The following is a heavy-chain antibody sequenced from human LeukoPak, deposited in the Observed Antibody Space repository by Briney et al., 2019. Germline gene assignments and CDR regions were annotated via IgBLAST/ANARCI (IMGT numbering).Heavy chain of an antibody. CDR2: INHSGST. Sequence: SETLSLTCTVSGGSISGSSYYWGWIRQPPGKGLEWIGEINHSGSTNYNPSLKSRVTISVDTSKNQFSLKLSSVTAADTAVYYCARRGIAVAGTFDYWGQGTLVTVSS. J-gene: IGHJ4*02. CDR1: GGSISGSSYY. V-gene: IGHV4-39*07. CDR3: ARRGIAVAGTFDY. D-gene: IGHD6-19*01.